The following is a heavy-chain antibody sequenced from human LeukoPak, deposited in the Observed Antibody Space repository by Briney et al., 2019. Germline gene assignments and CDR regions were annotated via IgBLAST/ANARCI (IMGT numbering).Heavy chain of an antibody. Sequence: SETLSLTCTVSGGSISTYYWSWIRQSAGKGLEWIGRIHTSGSTNYNPSLKSRVTMSVDKPRNRFSLQVNSVTAADTGVYYCARAPEFSSGWLLDCWGQGSLVTVDS. J-gene: IGHJ4*02. CDR1: GGSISTYY. CDR3: ARAPEFSSGWLLDC. V-gene: IGHV4-4*07. D-gene: IGHD6-19*01. CDR2: IHTSGST.